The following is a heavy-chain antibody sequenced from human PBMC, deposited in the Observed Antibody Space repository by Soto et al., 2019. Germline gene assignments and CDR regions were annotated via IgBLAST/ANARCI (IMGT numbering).Heavy chain of an antibody. CDR2: ISADNGNT. CDR1: GSTYISYD. D-gene: IGHD3-22*01. CDR3: ARALGYYDTSGYYYLPDY. J-gene: IGHJ4*02. V-gene: IGHV1-18*01. Sequence: QVQLLQSGAEVKKPGASVKVSCKASGSTYISYDITWVRQAPGQGLEWIGWISADNGNTHFAQKFRGRVTLGTDTSTNTAYMELRNLTSDDTAVYYCARALGYYDTSGYYYLPDYWGQGTLVTVSS.